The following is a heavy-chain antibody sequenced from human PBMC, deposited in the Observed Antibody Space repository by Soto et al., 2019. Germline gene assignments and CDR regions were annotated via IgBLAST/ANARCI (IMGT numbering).Heavy chain of an antibody. CDR3: ARDPTIFGVVQNYGMDV. CDR1: GGSISSGGYY. D-gene: IGHD3-3*01. J-gene: IGHJ6*02. V-gene: IGHV4-31*03. Sequence: SETLSLTCTVSGGSISSGGYYWSWIRQHPGKGLEWIGYIYYSGSTYYNPSLKSRVTISVDTSKNQFSLKLSSVTAADTAVYYCARDPTIFGVVQNYGMDVWGQGTTVTVSS. CDR2: IYYSGST.